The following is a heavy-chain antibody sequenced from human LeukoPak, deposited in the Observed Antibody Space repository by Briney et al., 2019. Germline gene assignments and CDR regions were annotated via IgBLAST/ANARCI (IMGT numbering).Heavy chain of an antibody. J-gene: IGHJ6*02. CDR2: INHSGST. V-gene: IGHV4-34*01. Sequence: PSETLSLTCAVYGGSFSGYYWSWIRQPPGKGLEWIGEINHSGSTNYNPSLKSRVTTSVDTSKNQFSLKLSSVTAADTAVYYCASGPPSPVEANYGMDVWGQGTTVTVSS. CDR3: ASGPPSPVEANYGMDV. CDR1: GGSFSGYY.